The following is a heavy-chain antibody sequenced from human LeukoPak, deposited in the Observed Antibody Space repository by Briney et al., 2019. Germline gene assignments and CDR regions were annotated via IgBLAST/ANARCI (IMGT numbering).Heavy chain of an antibody. CDR1: GGSISSYY. D-gene: IGHD3-3*01. CDR3: ARTLTIFGVVAPYYYYYMDV. J-gene: IGHJ6*03. V-gene: IGHV4-59*01. CDR2: IYYSGST. Sequence: PSGTLSLTCTVSGGSISSYYWSWIRQPPGKGLEWIGYIYYSGSTNYNPSLKSRVTISVDTPKNQFSLQPSSATAADTAVYYCARTLTIFGVVAPYYYYYMDVWGKGTTVTVSS.